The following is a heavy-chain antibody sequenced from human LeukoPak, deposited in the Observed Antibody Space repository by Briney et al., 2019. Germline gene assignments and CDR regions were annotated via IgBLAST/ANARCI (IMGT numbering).Heavy chain of an antibody. D-gene: IGHD6-25*01. CDR3: AEGAKSGLHY. CDR2: ISAYNGNT. V-gene: IGHV1-18*01. J-gene: IGHJ4*02. Sequence: ASVKVSCKASGYDFISYGFTWLRQAPRRGLEWMGWISAYNGNTNYAPSLQARVSMTTDASASTVSIEVRSLTPDDTAVYYCAEGAKSGLHYWGQGTLVTVSS. CDR1: GYDFISYG.